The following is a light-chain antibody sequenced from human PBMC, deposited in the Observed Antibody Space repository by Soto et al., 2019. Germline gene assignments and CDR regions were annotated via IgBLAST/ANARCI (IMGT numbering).Light chain of an antibody. CDR1: SSDVGSYYL. CDR2: EVS. J-gene: IGLJ1*01. Sequence: QSVLTQPASVSGSPGQSITISCTGTSSDVGSYYLVSWYQQHPGKAPKLMIYEVSKRPSGVSNRFSGSKSGNTASLTISGLQAEDEDDYYCCSYAGSSTFYVFGTGTKLTVL. CDR3: CSYAGSSTFYV. V-gene: IGLV2-23*02.